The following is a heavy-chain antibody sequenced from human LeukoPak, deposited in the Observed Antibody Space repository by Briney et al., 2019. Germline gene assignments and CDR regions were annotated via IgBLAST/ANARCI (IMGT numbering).Heavy chain of an antibody. Sequence: NPSETLSLTCTVSGGSISSGGYYWSWIRQHPGKGLEWIGYIYYSGSTYYNPSLKSRVTISVDTSKNQFSLKLSSVTAADTAVYYCARDIRNWFDPWGQGTLVTVSS. D-gene: IGHD1-14*01. V-gene: IGHV4-31*03. CDR1: GGSISSGGYY. J-gene: IGHJ5*02. CDR2: IYYSGST. CDR3: ARDIRNWFDP.